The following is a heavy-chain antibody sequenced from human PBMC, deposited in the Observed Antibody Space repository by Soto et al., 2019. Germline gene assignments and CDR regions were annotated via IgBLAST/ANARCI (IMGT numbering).Heavy chain of an antibody. J-gene: IGHJ5*02. CDR2: ISSSGSTI. V-gene: IGHV3-11*01. Sequence: PGGSLRLSCAASGFTFSDYYMSWIRQAPGKGLEWVSYISSSGSTIYYADSVKGRFTISRDNAKNSLYLQMNSLRAEDTAVYYCARTGDYYEVPWFDPWGQGTLVTVSS. CDR1: GFTFSDYY. D-gene: IGHD3-10*01. CDR3: ARTGDYYEVPWFDP.